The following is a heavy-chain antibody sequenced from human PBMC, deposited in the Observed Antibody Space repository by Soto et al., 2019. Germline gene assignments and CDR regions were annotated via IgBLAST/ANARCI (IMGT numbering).Heavy chain of an antibody. D-gene: IGHD3-22*01. CDR2: IYYSGST. J-gene: IGHJ4*02. V-gene: IGHV4-39*02. CDR3: AREAYYYDSSGYSTLDY. CDR1: GGSISSSSYY. Sequence: SETLSLTCTVSGGSISSSSYYWGWIRQPPGKGLEWIGSIYYSGSTYYNPSLKSRVTISVDTSKNQFSLKLSSVTAADTAVYYCAREAYYYDSSGYSTLDYWGQGNLVTVSS.